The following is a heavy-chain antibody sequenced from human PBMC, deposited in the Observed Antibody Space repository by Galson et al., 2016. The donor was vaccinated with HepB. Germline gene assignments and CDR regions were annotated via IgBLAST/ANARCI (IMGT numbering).Heavy chain of an antibody. J-gene: IGHJ4*01. CDR2: MYYGGST. D-gene: IGHD2-15*01. V-gene: IGHV4-39*01. Sequence: CSVSGGSLTGTNYYWGWIRQPPGKALEWIGTMYYGGSTHYNPSLERRVTISVDKSRNQFSLMLTSVTAADTAVFFCASRSLLGRGYYFDYWGHGTLVAVSS. CDR3: ASRSLLGRGYYFDY. CDR1: GGSLTGTNYY.